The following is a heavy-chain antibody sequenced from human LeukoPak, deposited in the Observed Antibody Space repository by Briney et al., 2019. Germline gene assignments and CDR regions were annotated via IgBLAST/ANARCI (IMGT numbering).Heavy chain of an antibody. Sequence: GGSLRLSCAASGFTVSSNYMSWVRQAPGKGLEWVSVIYSGGSTYYADSVKGRFTISRDNSKNTLYLQMNSLRAEDTAVYYCARFRKVDTAFDYWGQGTLVTVSS. V-gene: IGHV3-53*01. D-gene: IGHD5-18*01. J-gene: IGHJ4*02. CDR1: GFTVSSNY. CDR3: ARFRKVDTAFDY. CDR2: IYSGGST.